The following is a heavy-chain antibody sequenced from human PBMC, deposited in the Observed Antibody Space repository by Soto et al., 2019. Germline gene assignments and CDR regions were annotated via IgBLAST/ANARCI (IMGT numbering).Heavy chain of an antibody. CDR3: TTYSSGWYVDFYYMDV. V-gene: IGHV3-73*01. CDR2: IRSKANSYAT. Sequence: EVQLVESGGGLVQPGGSLKLSCAASGFTFSGSTMHWVRQASGKGLEWVGRIRSKANSYATAYAASVKGRFTISRDDSKNTAYLQMNSLKAEDTAVYYCTTYSSGWYVDFYYMDVWGKGTTVTVSS. CDR1: GFTFSGST. J-gene: IGHJ6*03. D-gene: IGHD6-13*01.